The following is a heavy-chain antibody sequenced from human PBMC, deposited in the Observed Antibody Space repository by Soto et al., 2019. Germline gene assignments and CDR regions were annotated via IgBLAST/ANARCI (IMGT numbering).Heavy chain of an antibody. Sequence: SETLSLTCAVSGGSISSGGYAWAWIRQPPGKGLEWVGYIYQSGSTYYNPSLKSRVTIAADRSKNQSSLNLASVTAADTAVYYCARSYSGGDAYSDYWGQGTVVTVSS. CDR2: IYQSGST. CDR1: GGSISSGGYA. CDR3: ARSYSGGDAYSDY. V-gene: IGHV4-30-2*01. D-gene: IGHD2-21*02. J-gene: IGHJ4*02.